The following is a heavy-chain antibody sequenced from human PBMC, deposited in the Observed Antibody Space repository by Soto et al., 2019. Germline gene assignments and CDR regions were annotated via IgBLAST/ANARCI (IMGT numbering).Heavy chain of an antibody. CDR2: IYYSGST. D-gene: IGHD3-22*01. J-gene: IGHJ4*02. Sequence: SQTLSLTCTVSGGSISSSSYYWGWIRQPPGKGLEWIGSIYYSGSTYYNPSLKSRVTISVDTSKNQFSLKLSSVTAADTAVYYCARHVRNDYDSSGYQSGFDYWGQGTLVTVSS. V-gene: IGHV4-39*01. CDR3: ARHVRNDYDSSGYQSGFDY. CDR1: GGSISSSSYY.